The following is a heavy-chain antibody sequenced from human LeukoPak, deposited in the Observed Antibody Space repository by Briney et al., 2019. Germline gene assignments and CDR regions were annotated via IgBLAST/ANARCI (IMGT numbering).Heavy chain of an antibody. J-gene: IGHJ4*02. Sequence: PGGSLRLSCVCSGFTFSDAWMSWVRQAPGKGLEWVGRIKSKSDGGTIDYAAPVKGRFTISRDDSRNTLYLQMNSLKTEDTAVYYCTTRRQDGWWGQGTLVTVS. D-gene: IGHD2-15*01. CDR3: TTRRQDGW. V-gene: IGHV3-15*01. CDR2: IKSKSDGGTI. CDR1: GFTFSDAW.